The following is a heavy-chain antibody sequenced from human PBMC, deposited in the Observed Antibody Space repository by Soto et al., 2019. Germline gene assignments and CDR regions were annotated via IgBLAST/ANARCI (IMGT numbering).Heavy chain of an antibody. CDR2: MNPNSGNT. J-gene: IGHJ4*02. CDR3: ASAASSGYYYVGNYFDY. D-gene: IGHD3-22*01. CDR1: GYTFTNYD. V-gene: IGHV1-8*01. Sequence: GASVKVSCKASGYTFTNYDINWVRQATGQGLEWMGWMNPNSGNTGYAQKFQGRVTMTRDTSTTTAYMELSSLRSEDTAVYYCASAASSGYYYVGNYFDYWGQGTLVTVSS.